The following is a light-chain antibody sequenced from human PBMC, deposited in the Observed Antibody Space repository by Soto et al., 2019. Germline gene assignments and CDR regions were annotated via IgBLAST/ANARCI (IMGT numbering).Light chain of an antibody. CDR1: QSISSW. CDR2: DVS. Sequence: DIQMTQSPSTLSASVGDRVTITCRASQSISSWLAWYQQKPGKAPKLLIYDVSSLESGVPSRFSGSGSGTEFTLTISSLQPDDFATYYCQQYNSYSTTFGQGTKVEIK. V-gene: IGKV1-5*01. CDR3: QQYNSYSTT. J-gene: IGKJ1*01.